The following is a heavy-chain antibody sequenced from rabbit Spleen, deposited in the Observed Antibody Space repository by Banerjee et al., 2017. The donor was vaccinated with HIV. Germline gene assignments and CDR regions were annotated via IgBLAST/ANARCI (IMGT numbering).Heavy chain of an antibody. CDR3: ARVTIGYVGYDL. J-gene: IGHJ6*01. Sequence: QEQLEESGGDLVKPEGSLTLTCTASGISFSSSYWMCWVRQAPGKGLEWIACIDAGGSGSTYYANWAKGRFTVSKTSSTTVTLQLTSLTAADTATYFCARVTIGYVGYDLWGPVTLVTVS. D-gene: IGHD7-1*01. CDR2: IDAGGSGST. V-gene: IGHV1S45*01. CDR1: GISFSSSYW.